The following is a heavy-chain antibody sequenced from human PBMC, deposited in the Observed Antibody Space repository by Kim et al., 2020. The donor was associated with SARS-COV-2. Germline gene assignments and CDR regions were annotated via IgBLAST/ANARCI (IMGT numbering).Heavy chain of an antibody. J-gene: IGHJ4*02. D-gene: IGHD3-3*01. CDR3: ASLGGHYYDFWSGYLGN. Sequence: GGSLRLSCAASGFTFSSYSMNWVRQAPGKGLEWVSSISSSSSYIYYADSVKGRFTISRDNAKNSLYLQMNSLRAEDTAVYYCASLGGHYYDFWSGYLGNWGQGTLVTVSS. CDR2: ISSSSSYI. CDR1: GFTFSSYS. V-gene: IGHV3-21*01.